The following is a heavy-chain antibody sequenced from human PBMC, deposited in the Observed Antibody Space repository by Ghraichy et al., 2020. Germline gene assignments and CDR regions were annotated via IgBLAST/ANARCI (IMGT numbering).Heavy chain of an antibody. Sequence: GGSLRLSCAASEFTFSSYWMSWVRQAPGKGLEWVASIKQGGNEKYYVDSVKGRFTISRDNAKNSLYLQMDSLRAEDTAVYYCARLSRYCSSTSCFDFDYWGQGTLVTVSS. CDR2: IKQGGNEK. CDR1: EFTFSSYW. CDR3: ARLSRYCSSTSCFDFDY. J-gene: IGHJ4*02. V-gene: IGHV3-7*01. D-gene: IGHD2-2*01.